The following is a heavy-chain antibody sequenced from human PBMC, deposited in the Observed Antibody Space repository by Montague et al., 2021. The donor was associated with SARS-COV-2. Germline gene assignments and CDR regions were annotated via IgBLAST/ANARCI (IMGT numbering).Heavy chain of an antibody. CDR1: GGSMISGGYY. D-gene: IGHD2/OR15-2a*01. CDR2: VYSGGTT. Sequence: SETLSLTCNVSGGSMISGGYYWSWIRQPPGKGLEWIGYVYSGGTTYYNPSLKSRVTISEDMSKNQFSLRLTSVTAADTAVYYCVRDGGLRSSGGAMDAWGKGTMVTVSS. CDR3: VRDGGLRSSGGAMDA. J-gene: IGHJ6*04. V-gene: IGHV4-31*03.